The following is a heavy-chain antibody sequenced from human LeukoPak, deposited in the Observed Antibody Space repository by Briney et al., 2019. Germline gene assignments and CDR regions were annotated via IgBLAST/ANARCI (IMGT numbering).Heavy chain of an antibody. CDR1: GFTFSSYW. Sequence: PGGSLRLSCAASGFTFSSYWMSWVRQAPGKGLEWVANIKQDGSEKYYVDSVKGRLTISRDNAKNSLYLQINSLRAEDTAVYYCARRYSSGWFYFDYWGQGTLVTVSS. V-gene: IGHV3-7*03. J-gene: IGHJ4*02. D-gene: IGHD6-19*01. CDR3: ARRYSSGWFYFDY. CDR2: IKQDGSEK.